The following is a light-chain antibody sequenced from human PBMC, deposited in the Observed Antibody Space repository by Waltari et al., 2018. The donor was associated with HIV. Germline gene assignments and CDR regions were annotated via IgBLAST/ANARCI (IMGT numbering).Light chain of an antibody. J-gene: IGLJ3*02. Sequence: QSVLTQPHSVSGAPGQGVTISCTGSSSHLGAGYAAPRYQQLPGTAPKLLIYGNDNRPPGVPDRFSGSKSGTSASRAITGLQAEDEAYYHCQSYDKSLSGWVFGGGTKLTVL. CDR3: QSYDKSLSGWV. CDR1: SSHLGAGYA. CDR2: GND. V-gene: IGLV1-40*01.